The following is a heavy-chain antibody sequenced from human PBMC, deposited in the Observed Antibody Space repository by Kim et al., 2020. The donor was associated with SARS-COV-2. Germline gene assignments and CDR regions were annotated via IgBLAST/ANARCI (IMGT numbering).Heavy chain of an antibody. CDR2: IKTDGSNP. D-gene: IGHD6-19*01. V-gene: IGHV3-74*01. CDR3: VRETSTSGSYYFDS. Sequence: GGSLRLSCAASGFTFSTYWMHWVRQAPGEGLVWVSRIKTDGSNPRYADSVKGRFTISRDNAKNTLYLQMNSLRAEDTALYYCVRETSTSGSYYFDSWGQGTLITGSS. J-gene: IGHJ4*02. CDR1: GFTFSTYW.